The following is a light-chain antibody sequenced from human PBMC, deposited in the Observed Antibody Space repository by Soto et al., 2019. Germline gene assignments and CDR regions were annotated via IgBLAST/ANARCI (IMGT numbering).Light chain of an antibody. CDR1: QSISSW. V-gene: IGKV1-5*01. J-gene: IGKJ5*01. CDR3: QQLNSYPIT. Sequence: DIQMTQSPSTLSASVGDGVTITCRASQSISSWLAWYQQKPGKAPKLLIYDASSLQSGVPSRFSGSGSGTDFTLTISSLQPEDFTTYYCQQLNSYPITFGQGTRLEIK. CDR2: DAS.